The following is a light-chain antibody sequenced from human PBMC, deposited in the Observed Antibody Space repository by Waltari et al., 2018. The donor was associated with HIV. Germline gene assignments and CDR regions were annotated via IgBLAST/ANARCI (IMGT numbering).Light chain of an antibody. J-gene: IGKJ5*01. CDR3: QQSFSATIT. CDR1: QNINNY. CDR2: GAS. Sequence: DIQMTQSPSSLSASVGDTVTITCRASQNINNYLNWYLQRPGESPNLLIYGASNLHPGIPSRVSGKSSGTNFTLTITRLQPEDFASYYCQQSFSATITFGQGTRL. V-gene: IGKV1-39*01.